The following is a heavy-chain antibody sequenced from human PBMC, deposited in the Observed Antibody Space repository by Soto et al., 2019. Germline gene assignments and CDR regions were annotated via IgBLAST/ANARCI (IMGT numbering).Heavy chain of an antibody. CDR1: GGTFSSYA. D-gene: IGHD3-10*01. CDR2: IIPIFGTA. CDR3: ARDRRLYYGSGSYVAYYGMDV. Sequence: QVQLVQSGAEVKKPGSSVKVSCKASGGTFSSYAISWVRQAPGQGLEWTGGIIPIFGTANYAQKFQGRVTITADESTSTAYMELSSLRSEDTAVYYCARDRRLYYGSGSYVAYYGMDVWGQGTTVTVSS. V-gene: IGHV1-69*01. J-gene: IGHJ6*02.